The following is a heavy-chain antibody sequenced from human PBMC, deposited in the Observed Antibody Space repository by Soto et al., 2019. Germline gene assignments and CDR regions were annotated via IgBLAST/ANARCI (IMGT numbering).Heavy chain of an antibody. Sequence: QVQLVQSGAEVKKPGASVKVSCKASGYTFTSYGISWVRQAPGQGLEWMGWISAYNGNTNYAQKLQGRVNMTTDTSTSTAYLERRSLRYDDTAVYYCARDSMLMGATPLNYWGQGTLVTVCS. CDR2: ISAYNGNT. V-gene: IGHV1-18*01. CDR3: ARDSMLMGATPLNY. CDR1: GYTFTSYG. J-gene: IGHJ4*02. D-gene: IGHD1-26*01.